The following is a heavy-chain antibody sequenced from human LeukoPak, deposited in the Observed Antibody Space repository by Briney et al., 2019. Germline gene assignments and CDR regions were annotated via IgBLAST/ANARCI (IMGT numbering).Heavy chain of an antibody. CDR3: ASSIGRWELLGYNWFDP. CDR2: INSDGSST. V-gene: IGHV3-74*01. D-gene: IGHD1-26*01. Sequence: GGSLRLSCAASGFTFGSYWMHWVRQAPGEGLVWVSRINSDGSSTSYADSVKGRFTISRDNAKNTLYLQMNSLRAEDTAVYYCASSIGRWELLGYNWFDPWGQGTLVTVSS. J-gene: IGHJ5*02. CDR1: GFTFGSYW.